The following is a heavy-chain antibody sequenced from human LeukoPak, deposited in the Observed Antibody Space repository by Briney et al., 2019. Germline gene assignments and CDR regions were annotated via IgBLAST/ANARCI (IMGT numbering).Heavy chain of an antibody. CDR1: GFTFSSYA. CDR3: AKPHYYGSGSYYSYFDY. V-gene: IGHV3-23*01. Sequence: GGSLRLSCAASGFTFSSYAMSWVRQAPGKGLEWVSAISGSGGSTYYADSAKGRFTISRDNSKNTLYLQMNSLRAEDTAVYYCAKPHYYGSGSYYSYFDYWGQGTLVTVSS. D-gene: IGHD3-10*01. CDR2: ISGSGGST. J-gene: IGHJ4*02.